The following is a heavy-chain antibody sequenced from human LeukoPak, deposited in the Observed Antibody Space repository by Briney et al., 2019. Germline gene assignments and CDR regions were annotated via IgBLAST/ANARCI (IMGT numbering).Heavy chain of an antibody. CDR1: GYTFTSYY. V-gene: IGHV1-46*01. D-gene: IGHD6-6*01. J-gene: IGHJ6*04. CDR2: INPSGGST. Sequence: GASVKLSCKASGYTFTSYYMHWVRQAPGQGLEWMGIINPSGGSTSYAQKFQGRVTMTRDMSTSTVYMELSSLRSEDTAVYYCARDLRARDNYSSSSMEVWGKGTTVTVSS. CDR3: ARDLRARDNYSSSSMEV.